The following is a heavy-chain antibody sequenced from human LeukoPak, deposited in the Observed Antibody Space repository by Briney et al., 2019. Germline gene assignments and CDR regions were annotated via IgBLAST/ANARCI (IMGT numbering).Heavy chain of an antibody. CDR1: GFTFSSYA. CDR2: ISYDGSNK. V-gene: IGHV3-30-3*01. J-gene: IGHJ6*02. CDR3: ARDLDYYGMDV. Sequence: GRSLRLSCAASGFTFSSYAMHWVRQAPGKGLEWVAVISYDGSNKYYADSVKGRFTISRDNSKNTLYLQMNSLRAEDTAVYYCARDLDYYGMDVWGQGTTVTVSS.